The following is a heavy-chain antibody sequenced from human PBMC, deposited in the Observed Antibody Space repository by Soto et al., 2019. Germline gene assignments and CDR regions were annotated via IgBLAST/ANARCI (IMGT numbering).Heavy chain of an antibody. J-gene: IGHJ4*02. CDR2: TYYRSDWRH. CDR3: ARNVIGSGFDL. CDR1: GDSVSSNTAA. D-gene: IGHD2-15*01. V-gene: IGHV6-1*01. Sequence: SQTLSLTCAISGDSVSSNTAARNWIRASPSRGLERLGRTYYRSDWRHDYAVSVKSRINDYPDTSKNHFSRQLNSVTPDDTAVYYCARNVIGSGFDLWGQGTLVTVSS.